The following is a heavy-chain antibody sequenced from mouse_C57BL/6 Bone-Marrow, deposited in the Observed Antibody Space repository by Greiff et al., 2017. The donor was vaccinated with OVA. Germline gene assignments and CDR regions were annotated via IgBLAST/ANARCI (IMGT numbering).Heavy chain of an antibody. Sequence: QVHVKQSGAELVKPGASVKLSCKASGYTFTSYWMQWVKQRPGQGLEWIGEIDPSDSYTNYNQKFKGKATLTVDTSSSTAYMQLSSLTSEDSAVYYCARMVSYGNQFAYWGQGTLVTVSA. CDR1: GYTFTSYW. V-gene: IGHV1-50*01. J-gene: IGHJ3*01. CDR3: ARMVSYGNQFAY. CDR2: IDPSDSYT. D-gene: IGHD2-10*02.